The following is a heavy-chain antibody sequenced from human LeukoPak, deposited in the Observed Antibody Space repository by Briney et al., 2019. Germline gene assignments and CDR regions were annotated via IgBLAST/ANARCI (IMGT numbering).Heavy chain of an antibody. V-gene: IGHV1-69*05. CDR2: IIPIFGTA. J-gene: IGHJ4*02. CDR3: ARVEVSALSSSWSRYYFDY. Sequence: ASVKVSCKASGGTFSSYAISWVRQAPGQGLEWMGGIIPIFGTANYAQKFQGRVTITTDESTSTAYMELSSLRSEDTAVYYCARVEVSALSSSWSRYYFDYWGQGTLVTVSS. CDR1: GGTFSSYA. D-gene: IGHD6-13*01.